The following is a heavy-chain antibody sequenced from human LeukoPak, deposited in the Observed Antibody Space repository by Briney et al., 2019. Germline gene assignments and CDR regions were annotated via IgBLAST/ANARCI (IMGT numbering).Heavy chain of an antibody. D-gene: IGHD2-15*01. CDR3: ARGSYCSGGSCYPYYFDY. CDR2: IYSGGST. Sequence: GGSLRLSCAASGFTVSSNYMSWVRQAPGKGLEWVSVIYSGGSTYYADSVKGRFTISRDNSKNTLYLQMNSLRAEDTAVYYCARGSYCSGGSCYPYYFDYWGQGTLVTVSS. V-gene: IGHV3-53*01. CDR1: GFTVSSNY. J-gene: IGHJ4*02.